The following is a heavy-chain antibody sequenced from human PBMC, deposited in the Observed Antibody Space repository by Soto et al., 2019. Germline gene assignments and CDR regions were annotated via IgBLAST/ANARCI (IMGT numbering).Heavy chain of an antibody. Sequence: ASVKVSCKTSGYTFGSYVTTWVRQAPGQGLEWLGWISAHSGHTVYAQNLQGRVTMTTDTSTGTAYLELRSLRSDDTAVYYCARVRQRKRGEGLFHYYARDVWSQETTVTVSS. CDR2: ISAHSGHT. J-gene: IGHJ6*02. V-gene: IGHV1-18*01. CDR3: ARVRQRKRGEGLFHYYARDV. D-gene: IGHD2-21*01. CDR1: GYTFGSYV.